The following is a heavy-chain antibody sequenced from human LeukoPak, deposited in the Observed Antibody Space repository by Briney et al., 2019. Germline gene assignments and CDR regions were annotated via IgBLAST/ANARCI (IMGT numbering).Heavy chain of an antibody. Sequence: GGSLRLSCAASGFTFSSYAMHWVRQAPGKGLEWVAVISYDGSNKYYADSVKGRFTISRDNSKNTLYLQMNSLRAEDTAVYYCARAGGSSSRPADSWGQGTLVTVSS. CDR3: ARAGGSSSRPADS. J-gene: IGHJ5*01. V-gene: IGHV3-30-3*01. D-gene: IGHD6-6*01. CDR1: GFTFSSYA. CDR2: ISYDGSNK.